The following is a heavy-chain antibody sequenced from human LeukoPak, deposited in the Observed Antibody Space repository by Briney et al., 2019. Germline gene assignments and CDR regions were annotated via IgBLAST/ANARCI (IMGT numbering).Heavy chain of an antibody. CDR3: ARDWYYYDSSGYYSKNFDY. CDR1: GFTFSSYS. CDR2: ISSSGSTI. V-gene: IGHV3-48*04. D-gene: IGHD3-22*01. Sequence: GGSLRLSCAASGFTFSSYSMNWVRQAPGKGLEWVSYISSSGSTIYYADSVKGRFTISRDNAKNSLYLQMNSLRAEDTAVYYCARDWYYYDSSGYYSKNFDYWGQGTLVTVSS. J-gene: IGHJ4*02.